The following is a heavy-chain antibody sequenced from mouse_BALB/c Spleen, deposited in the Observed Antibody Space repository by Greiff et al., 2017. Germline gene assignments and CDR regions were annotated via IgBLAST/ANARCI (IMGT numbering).Heavy chain of an antibody. CDR3: AGGDAMDY. V-gene: IGHV1-80*01. CDR1: GYAFSSYW. J-gene: IGHJ4*01. CDR2: IYPGDGDT. Sequence: VQRVESGAELVRPGSSVKISCKASGYAFSSYWMNWVKQRPGQGLEWIGQIYPGDGDTNYNGQFKGKATLTADKSSSTAYMQLSSLTSEDSAVYFCAGGDAMDYWGQGTSVTVSS.